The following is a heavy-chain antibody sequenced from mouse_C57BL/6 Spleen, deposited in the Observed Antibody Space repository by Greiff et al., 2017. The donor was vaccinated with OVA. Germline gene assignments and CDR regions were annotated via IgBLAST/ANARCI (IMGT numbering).Heavy chain of an antibody. J-gene: IGHJ2*01. CDR3: TRGGSSFDY. V-gene: IGHV5-9-1*02. CDR2: ISSGGDYI. CDR1: GFTFSSYA. Sequence: EVKVVESGEGLVKPGGSLKLSCAASGFTFSSYAMSWVRQTPAKRLEWVAYISSGGDYIYYADTVKGRFTISRDNARNTLYLQMSSLKSEDTAMYYCTRGGSSFDYWGQGTTLTVSS. D-gene: IGHD1-1*01.